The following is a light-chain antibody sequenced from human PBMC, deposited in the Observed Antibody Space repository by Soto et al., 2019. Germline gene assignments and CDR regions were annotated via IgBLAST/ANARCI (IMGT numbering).Light chain of an antibody. Sequence: QSVLTQPPSVSAAPGQTVTISCSGSSSNIGNNYVSWYQQLPGTAPKLLIYENNKRPSGIPDRFSGSKSGTSATLGITGLQTGDEADYYCGTWDSSLSAVVFGGGIKLTVL. J-gene: IGLJ2*01. CDR2: ENN. CDR1: SSNIGNNY. V-gene: IGLV1-51*02. CDR3: GTWDSSLSAVV.